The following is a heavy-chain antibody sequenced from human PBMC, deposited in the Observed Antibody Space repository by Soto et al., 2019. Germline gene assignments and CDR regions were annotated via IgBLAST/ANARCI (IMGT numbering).Heavy chain of an antibody. D-gene: IGHD5-12*01. CDR1: GFTFSSYA. Sequence: QVQLVESGGGVVQPGRSLRLSCAASGFTFSSYAMHWVRQAPGKGLEWVAVISYDGSNKYYADSVKGRFTISRDNSKNTXFLQMNSLRAEDTAVYYCAREPEMATITLGAGGMDVWGQGTTVTVSS. J-gene: IGHJ6*02. V-gene: IGHV3-30-3*01. CDR3: AREPEMATITLGAGGMDV. CDR2: ISYDGSNK.